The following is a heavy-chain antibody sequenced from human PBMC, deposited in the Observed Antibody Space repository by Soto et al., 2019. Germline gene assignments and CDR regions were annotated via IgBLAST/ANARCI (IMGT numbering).Heavy chain of an antibody. J-gene: IGHJ4*02. CDR1: GGSVSSYY. D-gene: IGHD1-26*01. CDR3: ARARPSRLLAATFDY. Sequence: PSETLSLTCTVSGGSVSSYYWSWIRQPPGKGLEWIGYIYYSGSTNYNPSLKSRVTISVDTSKNQFSLKLSSVTAADTAVYYCARARPSRLLAATFDYWGQGTLVTVSS. CDR2: IYYSGST. V-gene: IGHV4-59*02.